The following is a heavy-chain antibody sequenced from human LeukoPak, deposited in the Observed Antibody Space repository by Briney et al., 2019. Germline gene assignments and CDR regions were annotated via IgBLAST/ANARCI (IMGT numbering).Heavy chain of an antibody. CDR3: ARERLLWFGDRWFDP. CDR2: IYYSGST. V-gene: IGHV4-59*01. D-gene: IGHD3-10*01. CDR1: GGSISSYY. Sequence: SETPSLTCTVSGGSISSYYWSWIRQPPGKGLEWIGYIYYSGSTNYNPSLKSRVTISVDTSKNQFSLKLSSVTAADTAVYYCARERLLWFGDRWFDPWGQGTLVTVSS. J-gene: IGHJ5*02.